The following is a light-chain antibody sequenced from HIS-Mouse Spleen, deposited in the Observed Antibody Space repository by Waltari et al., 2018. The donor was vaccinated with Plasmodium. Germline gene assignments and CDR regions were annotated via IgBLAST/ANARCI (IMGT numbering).Light chain of an antibody. V-gene: IGLV3-10*01. J-gene: IGLJ3*02. CDR2: EDS. CDR3: YSTDSSGNHRV. Sequence: SYELTQPPSVSVSPAQPARITCSGDALPKKYAYWYQQKSGQAPVLVIYEDSKRPSGIPERFSGSSSGTMATLTISGAQVEDEADYYCYSTDSSGNHRVFGGGTKLTVL. CDR1: ALPKKY.